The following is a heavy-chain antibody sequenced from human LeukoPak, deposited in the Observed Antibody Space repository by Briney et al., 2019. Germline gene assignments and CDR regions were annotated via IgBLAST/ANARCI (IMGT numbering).Heavy chain of an antibody. CDR2: VTPSHTTR. D-gene: IGHD3-3*02. Sequence: GASVKVSCKASGYTFGQYSISWVRQAPGKGFEWMGWVTPSHTTRVYEQEFQGRVTMTADTNTNTVSMELRSLRFDDTAVYFCARDYILPLETDNGDGFAIWGQGTVVTVSS. V-gene: IGHV1-18*01. CDR3: ARDYILPLETDNGDGFAI. J-gene: IGHJ3*02. CDR1: GYTFGQYS.